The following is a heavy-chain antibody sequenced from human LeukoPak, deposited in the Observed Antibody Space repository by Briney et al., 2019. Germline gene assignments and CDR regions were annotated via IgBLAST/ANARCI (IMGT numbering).Heavy chain of an antibody. Sequence: GGSLRLSCAASGFTFSSYSMNWVRQAPGKGLEWVSSISSSSSYIYYADSVKGRFTISRDNAKNSLYLQMNSLRAEDTAVYYCARAPGGLVLRDYWGQGTLVTVSS. J-gene: IGHJ4*02. CDR3: ARAPGGLVLRDY. V-gene: IGHV3-21*01. D-gene: IGHD6-19*01. CDR1: GFTFSSYS. CDR2: ISSSSSYI.